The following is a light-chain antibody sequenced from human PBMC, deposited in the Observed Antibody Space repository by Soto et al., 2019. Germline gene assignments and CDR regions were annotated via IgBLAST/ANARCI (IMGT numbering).Light chain of an antibody. CDR1: ISDIGGHNF. J-gene: IGLJ1*01. CDR2: EVS. Sequence: QSVLTQPASVSGSPGQSITISCTGTISDIGGHNFVSWYQQYPGKAPKLIMYEVSARPSGVSDRLSGSRSGNTASLTISGLQTEDEADYYCSSYTASTTYVFGAGTKGTVL. V-gene: IGLV2-14*01. CDR3: SSYTASTTYV.